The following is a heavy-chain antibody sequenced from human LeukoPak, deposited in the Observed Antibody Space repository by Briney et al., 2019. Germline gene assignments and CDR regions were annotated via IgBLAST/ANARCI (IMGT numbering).Heavy chain of an antibody. V-gene: IGHV4-34*01. D-gene: IGHD5-18*01. CDR2: INHSGST. J-gene: IGHJ4*02. CDR3: ARGWIQLWSYYFDY. Sequence: PSETLSLTCAVYGGSFSGYYWSWIRQPPGKGLEWIGEINHSGSTNYNPSLKSRVTISVDTSKNQFSLKLSSVTAADTAVYYCARGWIQLWSYYFDYWGQRTLVTVSS. CDR1: GGSFSGYY.